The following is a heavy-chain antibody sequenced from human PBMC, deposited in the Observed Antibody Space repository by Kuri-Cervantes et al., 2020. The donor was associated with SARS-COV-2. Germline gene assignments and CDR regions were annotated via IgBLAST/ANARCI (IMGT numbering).Heavy chain of an antibody. CDR2: IYHSGST. J-gene: IGHJ5*02. D-gene: IGHD1-26*01. CDR1: GGSISSGGYS. Sequence: SEILSLTCAVSGGSISSGGYSWSWIRQPPGKGLEWIGYIYHSGSTYYNPSLKSRVTISVDRSKNQFSLKLSSVTAADTAVYYCARGLGRFDPWGQGTLVTVSS. V-gene: IGHV4-30-2*01. CDR3: ARGLGRFDP.